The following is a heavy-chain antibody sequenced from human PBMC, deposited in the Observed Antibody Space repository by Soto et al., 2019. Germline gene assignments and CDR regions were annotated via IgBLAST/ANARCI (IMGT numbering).Heavy chain of an antibody. CDR2: ISYDGSNK. J-gene: IGHJ6*02. V-gene: IGHV3-30*18. D-gene: IGHD3-9*01. CDR1: GFTFSSYG. CDR3: AKGGFTYDILTGYYSGPTDYGMDV. Sequence: GGSLRLSCAASGFTFSSYGMHWVRQAPGKGLEWVAVISYDGSNKYYADSVKGRFTISRDNSKNTLYLQMNSLRAEDTAVYYCAKGGFTYDILTGYYSGPTDYGMDVWGQGTTVTVSS.